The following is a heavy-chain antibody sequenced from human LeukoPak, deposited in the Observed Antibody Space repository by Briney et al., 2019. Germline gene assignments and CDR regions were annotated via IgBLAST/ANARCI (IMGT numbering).Heavy chain of an antibody. V-gene: IGHV3-53*05. D-gene: IGHD6-13*01. CDR1: GITVSSNF. J-gene: IGHJ4*02. CDR3: AKVEYSSSWYGVGSLDY. Sequence: PGGSLRLSCAASGITVSSNFMSWVRQAPGKGLEWVSVIYSGGSTYYADSVKGRFTISRDNSKNTLYLQVNSLRAEDTAVYYCAKVEYSSSWYGVGSLDYWGQGTLVTVSS. CDR2: IYSGGST.